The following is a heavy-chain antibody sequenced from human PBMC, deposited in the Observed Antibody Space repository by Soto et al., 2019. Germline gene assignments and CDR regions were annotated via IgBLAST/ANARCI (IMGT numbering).Heavy chain of an antibody. CDR2: INHSGST. J-gene: IGHJ6*02. D-gene: IGHD3-3*01. CDR3: ARILIGYYYYGMDV. Sequence: PSETLSLTCAVYGGSFSGYYWSWIRQPPGKGLEWIGEINHSGSTNYNPSLKSRVTISVDTSKNQFSLKLSSLTAADTAVYYCARILIGYYYYGMDVWGQGTTVIVSS. CDR1: GGSFSGYY. V-gene: IGHV4-34*01.